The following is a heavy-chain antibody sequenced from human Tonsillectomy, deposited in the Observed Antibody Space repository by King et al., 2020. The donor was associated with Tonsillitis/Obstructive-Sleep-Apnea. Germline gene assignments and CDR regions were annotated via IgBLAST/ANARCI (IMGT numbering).Heavy chain of an antibody. CDR1: GGSISSYY. CDR3: ARGTHSIGYYPEYFKP. CDR2: IYYSGST. J-gene: IGHJ1*01. V-gene: IGHV4-59*01. Sequence: LQLQESGPGLVKPSETLSLTCTVSGGSISSYYWSWIRQPPGKGLEWIGYIYYSGSTNYNPSLKSRVTISVDTSKNQFSLKLSSVTAADTAVYYCARGTHSIGYYPEYFKPGARAPWSPSPQ. D-gene: IGHD3-22*01.